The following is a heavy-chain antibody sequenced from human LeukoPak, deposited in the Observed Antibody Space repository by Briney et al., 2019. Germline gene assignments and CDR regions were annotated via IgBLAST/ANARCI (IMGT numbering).Heavy chain of an antibody. CDR3: AKNRYSYGPFDY. J-gene: IGHJ4*02. Sequence: GGSLRLSCAASGLTFSSYGMHWVRQAPGKGLEWVAFIRYDGSNKYYADSVKGRFTISRDNSKNTLYLQMNSLGAEDTAVYYCAKNRYSYGPFDYWGQGTLVTVSS. CDR1: GLTFSSYG. D-gene: IGHD5-18*01. V-gene: IGHV3-30*02. CDR2: IRYDGSNK.